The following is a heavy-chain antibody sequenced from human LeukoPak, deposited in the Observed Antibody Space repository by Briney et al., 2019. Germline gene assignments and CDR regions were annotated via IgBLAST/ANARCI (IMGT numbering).Heavy chain of an antibody. CDR3: AKDYAGPVALDY. V-gene: IGHV3-23*01. Sequence: GGSLRLSCAASGFTFSNYGMTWVRQAPGKGLEWVSTLSGSGGTTYYADSVKGRFIISRDNSKNTLYLQMNSLRAEDTALYYCAKDYAGPVALDYWGQGTLVTVSS. CDR2: LSGSGGTT. J-gene: IGHJ4*02. D-gene: IGHD6-19*01. CDR1: GFTFSNYG.